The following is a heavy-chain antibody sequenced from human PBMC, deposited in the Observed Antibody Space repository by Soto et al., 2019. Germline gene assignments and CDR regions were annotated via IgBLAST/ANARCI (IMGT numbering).Heavy chain of an antibody. D-gene: IGHD6-6*01. V-gene: IGHV3-33*01. CDR2: IWYDGSNK. J-gene: IGHJ5*02. Sequence: PGGSLRLSCAASGFTFSSYGMHWVRQAPGKGLEWVAVIWYDGSNKYYADSVKGRFAISRDNSKNTLYLQMNSLRAEDTAVYYCARGLVRNWFDPWGQGTLVTVSS. CDR1: GFTFSSYG. CDR3: ARGLVRNWFDP.